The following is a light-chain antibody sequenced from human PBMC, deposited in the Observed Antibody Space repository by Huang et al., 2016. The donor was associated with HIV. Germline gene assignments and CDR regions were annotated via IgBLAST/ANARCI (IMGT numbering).Light chain of an antibody. Sequence: IILTQSPATLSVSPGEGATLSCRASRSIGTNLAWYQQGPGQSPRLLIYGASTRANGVPVRFRGSGSGTQFNLSLSSLQSEDFATYYCQHYNNWPPLTFGGGTKVDI. V-gene: IGKV3-15*01. J-gene: IGKJ4*01. CDR2: GAS. CDR1: RSIGTN. CDR3: QHYNNWPPLT.